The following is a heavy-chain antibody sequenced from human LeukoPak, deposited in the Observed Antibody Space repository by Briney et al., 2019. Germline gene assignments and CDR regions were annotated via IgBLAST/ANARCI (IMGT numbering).Heavy chain of an antibody. D-gene: IGHD1-20*01. CDR1: GYTFTGYY. V-gene: IGHV1-2*04. CDR3: ARGGITGTTRGPTRLNDAFDI. CDR2: INPNSGGT. Sequence: GASAKVSCKASGYTFTGYYMHWVRQAPGQGLEWMGWINPNSGGTNYAQKFQGWVTMTRDTSISTAYMELSRLRSDDTAVYYCARGGITGTTRGPTRLNDAFDIWGQGTMVTVSS. J-gene: IGHJ3*02.